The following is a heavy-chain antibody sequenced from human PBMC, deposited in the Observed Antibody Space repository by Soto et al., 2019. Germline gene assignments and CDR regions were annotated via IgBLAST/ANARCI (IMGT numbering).Heavy chain of an antibody. CDR3: ARIRAYPYQFDP. CDR2: IDWDDDK. Sequence: ASGPTLVNPTQTLTLTCTFSGFSLSTSGMSVSWIRQPPGKALEWLAHIDWDDDKYYNTSLETRLTISKDTSKNQVVLTMTNMDPVDTATYYCARIRAYPYQFDPWGQGTLVTVSS. V-gene: IGHV2-70*13. CDR1: GFSLSTSGMS. J-gene: IGHJ5*02. D-gene: IGHD2-2*01.